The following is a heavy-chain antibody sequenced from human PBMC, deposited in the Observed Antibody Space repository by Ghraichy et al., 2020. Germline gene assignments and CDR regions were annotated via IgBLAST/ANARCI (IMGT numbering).Heavy chain of an antibody. CDR3: AGQVGATYPFDY. D-gene: IGHD1-26*01. CDR2: IYYSGST. V-gene: IGHV4-59*08. J-gene: IGHJ4*02. Sequence: SETLSLTCTVSGGSISSYYWSWIRQPPGKGLEWIGYIYYSGSTNYNPSLKSRVTISVDTSKNQFSLKLSSVTAADTAVYYCAGQVGATYPFDYWGQGTLVTVSS. CDR1: GGSISSYY.